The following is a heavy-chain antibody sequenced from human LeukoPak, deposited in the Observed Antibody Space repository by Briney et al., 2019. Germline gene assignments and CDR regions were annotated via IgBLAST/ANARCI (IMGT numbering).Heavy chain of an antibody. J-gene: IGHJ6*03. CDR1: GGSFSGYY. CDR2: INHSGST. D-gene: IGHD3-9*01. V-gene: IGHV4-34*01. CDR3: ARGPDILTGYYYYYYYMDV. Sequence: PSETLSLTCAVYGGSFSGYYWSWIRQPPGKGLEWIGEINHSGSTNYNPSLKSRVTISVDTSKNQFSLKLSSVTAADTAVYYCARGPDILTGYYYYYYYMDVWGKGTTVTVSS.